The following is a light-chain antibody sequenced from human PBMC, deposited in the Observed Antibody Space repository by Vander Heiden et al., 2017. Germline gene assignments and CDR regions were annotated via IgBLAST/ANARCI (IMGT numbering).Light chain of an antibody. CDR1: QSPLHGNVYTY. J-gene: IGKJ1*01. V-gene: IGKV2-28*01. CDR3: MQTLQTPWT. CDR2: LGS. Sequence: DLLMTQSPLPLPVTPGQPASLSCRSSQSPLHGNVYTYLHWYLQKPGQSPQLLIYLGSLRTSGVPDRFSGSGSGTDFTLKISRVEAEDVGVYYCMQTLQTPWTFGQGTKVEIK.